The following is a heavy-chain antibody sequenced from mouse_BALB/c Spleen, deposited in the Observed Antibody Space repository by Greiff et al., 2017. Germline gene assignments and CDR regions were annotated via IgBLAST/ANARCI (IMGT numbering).Heavy chain of an antibody. Sequence: VQLKQSGTVLARPGASVKMSCKASGYSFTSYWMHWVKQRPGQGLEWIGAIYPGNSDTSYNQKFKGKAKLTAVTSASTAYMELSSLTNEDSAVYYCTRSRVPYWYFDVWGAGTTVTVSS. V-gene: IGHV1-5*01. CDR1: GYSFTSYW. CDR2: IYPGNSDT. J-gene: IGHJ1*01. CDR3: TRSRVPYWYFDV. D-gene: IGHD2-14*01.